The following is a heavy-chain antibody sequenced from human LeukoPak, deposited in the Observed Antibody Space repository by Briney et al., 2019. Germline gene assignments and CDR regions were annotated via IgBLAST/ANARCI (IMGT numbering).Heavy chain of an antibody. Sequence: SETLSLTCTVSGGSISSSSHSWGWIRQPPGKGLEWTGTIYYTGRTFYNPSLESRLTISVDTSKNQFSLKLTSVTAADTAIYYCAQSLGSGNWIGNWFDPWGQGTLVTVSS. D-gene: IGHD1-1*01. CDR1: GGSISSSSHS. CDR2: IYYTGRT. CDR3: AQSLGSGNWIGNWFDP. J-gene: IGHJ5*02. V-gene: IGHV4-39*01.